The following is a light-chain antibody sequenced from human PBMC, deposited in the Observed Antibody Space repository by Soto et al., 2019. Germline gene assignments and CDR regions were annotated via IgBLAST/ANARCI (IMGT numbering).Light chain of an antibody. CDR2: GNI. CDR3: QSYDSSLSGVV. V-gene: IGLV1-40*01. J-gene: IGLJ2*01. Sequence: QPVLTQPPSVSGAPGQRVTISCTGSSSNIGAGYDVHWYLQLPGTAPKLLIYGNINRPSGVPDRFSGSKSGTSASLAITGLQAEDGADYYCQSYDSSLSGVVFGGGTKLTVL. CDR1: SSNIGAGYD.